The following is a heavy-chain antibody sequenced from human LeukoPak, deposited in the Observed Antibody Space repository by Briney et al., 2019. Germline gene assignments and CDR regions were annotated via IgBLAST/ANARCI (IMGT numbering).Heavy chain of an antibody. CDR2: MNPNSGGT. D-gene: IGHD1-14*01. Sequence: ASVKVSCKASGYTLTGYYMHWMRQAPGQGLEWMGWMNPNSGGTKYAQKFQGRVTMTRDTSISTAYMELSRLRSDDTAVYYCASSGAPGGMDVWGQGTTVTVSS. CDR1: GYTLTGYY. CDR3: ASSGAPGGMDV. V-gene: IGHV1-2*02. J-gene: IGHJ6*02.